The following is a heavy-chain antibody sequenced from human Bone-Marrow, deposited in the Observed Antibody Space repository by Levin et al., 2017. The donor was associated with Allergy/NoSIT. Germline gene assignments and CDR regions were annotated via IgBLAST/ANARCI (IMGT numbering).Heavy chain of an antibody. V-gene: IGHV1-69*13. J-gene: IGHJ5*02. D-gene: IGHD6-13*01. CDR1: GGTFSSYA. CDR3: ARGSLEQLVLDWFDP. CDR2: IIPIFGTA. Sequence: SVKVSCKASGGTFSSYAISWVRQAPGQGLEWMGGIIPIFGTANYAQKFQGRVTITADESTSTAYMELSSLRSEDTAVYYCARGSLEQLVLDWFDPWGQGTLVTVSS.